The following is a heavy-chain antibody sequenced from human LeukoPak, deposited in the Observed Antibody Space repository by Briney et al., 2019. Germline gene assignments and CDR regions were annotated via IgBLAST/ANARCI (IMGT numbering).Heavy chain of an antibody. J-gene: IGHJ3*02. CDR1: GGSMSSYY. D-gene: IGHD1-26*01. Sequence: PSETLSLTCTVSGGSMSSYYWSWIRQPPGKGLEWIGYIYDNGSTNYNPSLKSRVTISVDTSNNQFSLKRNSVTAADTAVYYCARHGTSGIYRRPFDIWGQGTMVTVPS. CDR2: IYDNGST. CDR3: ARHGTSGIYRRPFDI. V-gene: IGHV4-59*08.